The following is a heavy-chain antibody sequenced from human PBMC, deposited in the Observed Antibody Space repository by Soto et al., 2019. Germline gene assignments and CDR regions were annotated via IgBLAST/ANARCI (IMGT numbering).Heavy chain of an antibody. CDR3: GRVVEGATRHTDPDS. CDR1: GVSIHNSHSF. V-gene: IGHV4-39*01. CDR2: VYHNGGA. Sequence: SETLSLTCTVSGVSIHNSHSFWAWIRQTPGKGLQFIASVYHNGGAHYNSSLKSRVTISVDTANNQVSLRMRSLTAADTAFYYCGRVVEGATRHTDPDSWGQGILVTVSS. J-gene: IGHJ5*01. D-gene: IGHD1-1*01.